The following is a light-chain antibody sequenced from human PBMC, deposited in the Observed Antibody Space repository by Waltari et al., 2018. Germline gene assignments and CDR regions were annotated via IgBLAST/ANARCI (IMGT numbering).Light chain of an antibody. CDR1: GSNIWSKY. V-gene: IGLV1-51*01. CDR3: ATWDNSFNAGI. J-gene: IGLJ2*01. CDR2: DDN. Sequence: QSVLTQPPSVSAAPGQKVTISCSVSGSNIWSKYVSWYQQFPGTVPKLLIYDDNKRPSGMPDRFSGSKSGTSATLGITGLQTGDEADYYCATWDNSFNAGIFGGGTKLTVL.